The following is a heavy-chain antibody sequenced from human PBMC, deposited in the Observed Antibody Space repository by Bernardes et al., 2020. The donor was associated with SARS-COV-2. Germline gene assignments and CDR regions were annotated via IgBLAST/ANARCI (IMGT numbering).Heavy chain of an antibody. CDR1: GFTFSSYW. Sequence: GGSLRLSCAASGFTFSSYWMSWVRQAPGKGLEWVANIKQDGSEKYYVDSVKGRFTISRDNAKNSLYLQMNSLRAEDTAVYYCARDWSIAVAGTGDYYYYGMDVWGQGTTVTVSS. V-gene: IGHV3-7*01. CDR3: ARDWSIAVAGTGDYYYYGMDV. D-gene: IGHD6-19*01. CDR2: IKQDGSEK. J-gene: IGHJ6*02.